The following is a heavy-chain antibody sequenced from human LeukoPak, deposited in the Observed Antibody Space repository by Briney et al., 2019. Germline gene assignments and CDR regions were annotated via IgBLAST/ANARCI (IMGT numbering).Heavy chain of an antibody. CDR2: IWYDGSNK. Sequence: GGSLRPSCAASGFTFSSYAMHWVRQAPGKGLEWVAFIWYDGSNKYYTDSVKGRFTISRDNSKNTLYLQMNSLRAEDTAVYYCAGDRATSYFDYWGQGALVTISS. V-gene: IGHV3-33*08. D-gene: IGHD1-26*01. J-gene: IGHJ4*02. CDR1: GFTFSSYA. CDR3: AGDRATSYFDY.